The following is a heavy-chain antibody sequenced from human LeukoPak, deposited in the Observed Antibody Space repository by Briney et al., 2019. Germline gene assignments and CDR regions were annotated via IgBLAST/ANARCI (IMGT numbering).Heavy chain of an antibody. Sequence: SETLSLTCAVPGVSINSHYWSWIRQSPRRGLEWIGHISDKRTTKYTPSLKSRVLIWADTSKNHLSLNLTSVLTADTAIYYCARRDAGWSYCDYWGQGILVTVSS. CDR3: ARRDAGWSYCDY. V-gene: IGHV4-59*08. D-gene: IGHD6-19*01. CDR1: GVSINSHY. J-gene: IGHJ4*02. CDR2: ISDKRTT.